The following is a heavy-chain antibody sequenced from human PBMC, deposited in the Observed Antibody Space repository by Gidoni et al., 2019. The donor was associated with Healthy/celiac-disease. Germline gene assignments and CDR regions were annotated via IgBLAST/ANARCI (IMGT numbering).Heavy chain of an antibody. CDR2: INHSGST. CDR1: GGSFSGYY. CDR3: ARSPPYFWSGYIDY. V-gene: IGHV4-34*01. Sequence: QVQLQQWGAGLLKPSETLSLTCAVYGGSFSGYYWSWIRQPPGKGLEWIGEINHSGSTNYNPSLKSRVTISVDTSKNQFSLKLSSVTAADTAVYYCARSPPYFWSGYIDYWGQGTLVTVSS. D-gene: IGHD3-3*01. J-gene: IGHJ4*02.